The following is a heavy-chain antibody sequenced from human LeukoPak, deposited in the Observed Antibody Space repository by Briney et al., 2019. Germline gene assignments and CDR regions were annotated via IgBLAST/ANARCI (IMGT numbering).Heavy chain of an antibody. V-gene: IGHV3-21*01. Sequence: PGGSLRLSCAASGFTFSSYSMNWVRQAPGEGLEWVSSISISSSYIYYADSVKGRFTISRDNAKNSLYLQMNSLRAEDTAVYYCARWNPGPYYFDYWGQGTLVTVSS. J-gene: IGHJ4*02. CDR2: ISISSSYI. CDR3: ARWNPGPYYFDY. D-gene: IGHD1-1*01. CDR1: GFTFSSYS.